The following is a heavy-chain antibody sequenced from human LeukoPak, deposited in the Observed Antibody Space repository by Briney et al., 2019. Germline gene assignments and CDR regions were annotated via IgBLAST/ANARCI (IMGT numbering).Heavy chain of an antibody. CDR2: ISWNSGSI. CDR1: GFTFDDYA. J-gene: IGHJ4*02. V-gene: IGHV3-9*03. D-gene: IGHD6-19*01. CDR3: AKDMGSGWTEYGY. Sequence: PGRSLRLSCAASGFTFDDYAMHWVRQAPGKGLGWVSGISWNSGSIGYADSVKGRFTISRDNAKNSLYLQMNSLRAEDMALYYCAKDMGSGWTEYGYWGQGTLVTVSS.